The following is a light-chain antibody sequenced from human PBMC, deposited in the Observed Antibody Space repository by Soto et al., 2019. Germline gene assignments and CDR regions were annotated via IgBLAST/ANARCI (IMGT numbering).Light chain of an antibody. J-gene: IGKJ4*01. Sequence: IQMTQSPCTLAASVGDRITITWRARQGISSALAWYQQKPGKAPKLLIYDASSLEGGVPSRFSGSGSGTDFTLTISSLQPEDFATYYCQQFNNYPHTFGGGTKVDI. CDR1: QGISSA. CDR2: DAS. V-gene: IGKV1D-13*01. CDR3: QQFNNYPHT.